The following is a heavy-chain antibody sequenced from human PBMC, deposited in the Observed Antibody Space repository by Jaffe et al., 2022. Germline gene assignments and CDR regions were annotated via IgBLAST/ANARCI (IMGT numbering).Heavy chain of an antibody. Sequence: EVQLVESGGGLVQPGGSLRLSCAASGFTVSSNYMSWVRQAPGKGLEWVSVIYSGGSTYYADSVKGRFTISRDNSKNTLYLQMNSLRAEDTAVYYCASEWELRVRRPSLYYYYYYMDVWGKGTTVTVSS. V-gene: IGHV3-66*02. D-gene: IGHD1-26*01. CDR1: GFTVSSNY. J-gene: IGHJ6*03. CDR2: IYSGGST. CDR3: ASEWELRVRRPSLYYYYYYMDV.